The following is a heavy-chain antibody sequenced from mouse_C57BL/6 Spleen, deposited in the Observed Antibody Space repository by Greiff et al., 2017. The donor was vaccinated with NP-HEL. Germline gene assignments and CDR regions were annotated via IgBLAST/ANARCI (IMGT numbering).Heavy chain of an antibody. CDR2: IRSKSNNYAT. J-gene: IGHJ2*01. V-gene: IGHV10-1*01. D-gene: IGHD2-1*01. Sequence: DVKLVESGGGLVQPKGSLKLSCAASGFSFNTYAMNWVRQAPGKGLEWVARIRSKSNNYATYYADSVKDRFTISRDDSESMLYLQMNNLKTEDTAMYYCVSGNWYFDYWGQGTTLTVSS. CDR1: GFSFNTYA. CDR3: VSGNWYFDY.